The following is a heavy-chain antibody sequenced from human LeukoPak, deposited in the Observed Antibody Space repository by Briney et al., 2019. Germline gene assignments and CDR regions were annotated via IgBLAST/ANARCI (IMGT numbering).Heavy chain of an antibody. CDR1: GFTFSNSA. J-gene: IGHJ4*02. D-gene: IGHD6-13*01. CDR3: ARGGFWYPFDY. Sequence: GGSLRLSCGASGFTFSNSAMGWVRQTPGKGLEWVSSVSGGGFSTYYADSVRGRFTISRDDSKNTLSLQLNTLRAEDTAVYYCARGGFWYPFDYWGQGILVTVSS. CDR2: VSGGGFST. V-gene: IGHV3-23*01.